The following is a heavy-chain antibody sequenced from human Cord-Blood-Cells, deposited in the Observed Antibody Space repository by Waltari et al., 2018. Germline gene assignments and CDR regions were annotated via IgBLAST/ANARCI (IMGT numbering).Heavy chain of an antibody. CDR3: ARNILTGYYLAY. J-gene: IGHJ4*02. V-gene: IGHV1-8*01. CDR1: GYTFNSYD. Sequence: QVQLVQSGDEVKKPVASVKVSCKASGYTFNSYDINWVRQATGQGLEWMGWMKPNSGNTVYAQKFQGRVTMTRNTSISTAYMELSSLRSEDTAVYYCARNILTGYYLAYWGQGTLVTVSS. D-gene: IGHD3-9*01. CDR2: MKPNSGNT.